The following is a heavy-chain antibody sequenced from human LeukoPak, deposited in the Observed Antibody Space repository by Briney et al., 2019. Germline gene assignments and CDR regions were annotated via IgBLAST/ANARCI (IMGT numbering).Heavy chain of an antibody. Sequence: GGSLRLSCAASGFTFSDYYMSWIRQAPGKGLEWVSYISSSGSTIYYADSVKGRFTISRDNAKNSLYLQMNSLRAEDTAVYYCARERTDFGSLRGDFDYWGQGTLVTVSS. J-gene: IGHJ4*02. V-gene: IGHV3-11*04. CDR3: ARERTDFGSLRGDFDY. D-gene: IGHD1-26*01. CDR1: GFTFSDYY. CDR2: ISSSGSTI.